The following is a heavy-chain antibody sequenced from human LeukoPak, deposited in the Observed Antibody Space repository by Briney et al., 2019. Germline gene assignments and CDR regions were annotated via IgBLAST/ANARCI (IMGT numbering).Heavy chain of an antibody. D-gene: IGHD6-13*01. CDR2: IYTSAST. CDR3: ARDKEGWSRCWYSVPDY. Sequence: PSETLSLTCTVSGGSISSYYWSWIRQPAGKGLEWIGRIYTSASTNYNPSLKSRVTMSVDTSKDQFSLKLSSVTAADTAVYCCARDKEGWSRCWYSVPDYWGQGTLVTVSS. V-gene: IGHV4-4*07. CDR1: GGSISSYY. J-gene: IGHJ4*02.